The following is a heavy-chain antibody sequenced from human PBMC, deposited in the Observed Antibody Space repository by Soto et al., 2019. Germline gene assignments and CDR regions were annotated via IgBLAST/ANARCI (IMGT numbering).Heavy chain of an antibody. V-gene: IGHV4-59*12. D-gene: IGHD3-9*01. Sequence: SETLSLTCTVSGGSISSYYWSWIRQPPGKGLEWIGYIYYSGSTNYNPSLKSRVTISLDTSKNQFSLKLSSVTAADTAVYYCARRLRYFDWLLPYYYYGMDVWGQGTTVTVSS. CDR3: ARRLRYFDWLLPYYYYGMDV. CDR1: GGSISSYY. J-gene: IGHJ6*02. CDR2: IYYSGST.